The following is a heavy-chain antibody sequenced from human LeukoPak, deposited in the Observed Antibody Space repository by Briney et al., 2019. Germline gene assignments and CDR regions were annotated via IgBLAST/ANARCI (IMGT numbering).Heavy chain of an antibody. CDR3: ARARGYYDSSGYPTYYFDY. J-gene: IGHJ4*02. Sequence: ASVKVSCKTSGYTFAGYYMHWVRQAPGQGLEWMGWINPNSGGTNYAQKFQGRVTMTRDTSISTAYMELSRLRSDDTAVYYCARARGYYDSSGYPTYYFDYWGQGTLVTVSS. CDR1: GYTFAGYY. V-gene: IGHV1-2*02. CDR2: INPNSGGT. D-gene: IGHD3-22*01.